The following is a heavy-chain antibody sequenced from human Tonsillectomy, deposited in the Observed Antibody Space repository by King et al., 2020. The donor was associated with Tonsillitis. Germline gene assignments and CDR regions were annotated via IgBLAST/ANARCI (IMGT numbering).Heavy chain of an antibody. CDR1: GFTFSDYY. D-gene: IGHD3-22*01. CDR2: ISSSVGTI. V-gene: IGHV3-11*01. J-gene: IGHJ3*02. CDR3: ARERITMIVVVNDAFDI. Sequence: VQLVESVGGLVKTGGSLRISCAASGFTFSDYYMSWISKAPGMGLEWDSYISSSVGTIYYSDSVKVRFTISRDNANNSLYLQMNSLRAEDTAVYYCARERITMIVVVNDAFDIWGQGTMVTVSS.